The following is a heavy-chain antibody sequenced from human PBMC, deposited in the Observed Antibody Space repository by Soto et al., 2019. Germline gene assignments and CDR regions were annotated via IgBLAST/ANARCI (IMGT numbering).Heavy chain of an antibody. J-gene: IGHJ3*02. D-gene: IGHD1-1*01. CDR3: ARDQDQGTTGTTAFDI. V-gene: IGHV3-21*01. CDR2: ISSNSNNI. CDR1: GFTFSSYS. Sequence: GGSLRLSCAASGFTFSSYSMNWVRQAPGKGLEWVSSISSNSNNIYNADSVKGRFTISRDNAKNTLFLQMNSLRAEDTAVYYCARDQDQGTTGTTAFDIWGQGTMVTVSS.